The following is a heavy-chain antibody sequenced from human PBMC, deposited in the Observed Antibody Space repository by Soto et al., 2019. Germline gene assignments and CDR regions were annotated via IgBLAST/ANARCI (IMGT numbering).Heavy chain of an antibody. CDR3: ARSVEGHFDY. CDR2: ITSDTKTI. CDR1: GFPFSIYS. Sequence: EVQLVESGGGLVQPGGSLRLTCAASGFPFSIYSMNWVRQAPGKGLEWSSYITSDTKTIKYADSVKGRFTISRDNAKNLVYLQMNSLRDEDTAVDFCARSVEGHFDYWGQGTVVTVSS. D-gene: IGHD6-19*01. V-gene: IGHV3-48*02. J-gene: IGHJ4*02.